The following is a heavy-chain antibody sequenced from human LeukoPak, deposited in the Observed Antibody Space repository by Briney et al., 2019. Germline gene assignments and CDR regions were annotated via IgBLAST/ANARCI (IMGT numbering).Heavy chain of an antibody. Sequence: GGSLRLSCAASGRTLSSYAMHWGRQAPAKELEFVAIMSYDGINKYYADSVKGRFTTSRDNSKNTLYLQMNSLRAEDTAVYYCAKSGSYYSYYMDVWGKGTTVTVSS. V-gene: IGHV3-30-3*01. D-gene: IGHD1-26*01. CDR2: MSYDGINK. CDR1: GRTLSSYA. J-gene: IGHJ6*03. CDR3: AKSGSYYSYYMDV.